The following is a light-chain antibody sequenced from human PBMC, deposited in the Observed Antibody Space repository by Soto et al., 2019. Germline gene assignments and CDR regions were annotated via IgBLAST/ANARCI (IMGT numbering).Light chain of an antibody. Sequence: IGLTQSPDTLSLSPGKRATLSLRASHNVNTYLVWYQQKPVQVPRLLIYGASSRATGIPDRFSGSGSGTDFALTISSLEPEESAIYYCQHYGSSSWTFGQGTKVDIK. J-gene: IGKJ1*01. CDR2: GAS. CDR1: HNVNTY. CDR3: QHYGSSSWT. V-gene: IGKV3-11*01.